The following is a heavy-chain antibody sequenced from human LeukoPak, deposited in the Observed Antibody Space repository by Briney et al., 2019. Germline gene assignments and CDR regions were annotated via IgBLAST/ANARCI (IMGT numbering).Heavy chain of an antibody. CDR3: ARARRGFLPPPQNSVFDY. V-gene: IGHV4-59*01. D-gene: IGHD2/OR15-2a*01. CDR2: IYYSGST. CDR1: GVSISSYY. Sequence: SETLSLTCTVSGVSISSYYWSWIRQPPGKGLEWIGYIYYSGSTNYNPSLKSRVTISVDTSKNQFSLKLSSVTAADTAVYYCARARRGFLPPPQNSVFDYWGQGTLVTVSS. J-gene: IGHJ4*02.